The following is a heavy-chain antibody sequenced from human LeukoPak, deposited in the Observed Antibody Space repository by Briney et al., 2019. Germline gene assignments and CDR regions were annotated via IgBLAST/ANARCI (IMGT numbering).Heavy chain of an antibody. CDR2: IIPIFGTA. J-gene: IGHJ6*03. D-gene: IGHD1-26*01. CDR3: ASPGVGAREYYYYYMDV. CDR1: GGTFSSYA. V-gene: IGHV1-69*06. Sequence: ASVKVSYKASGGTFSSYAVSWVRQAPGQGLEWMGGIIPIFGTANYAQKFQGRVTITADKSTSTAYMGLSSLRSEDTAVYYCASPGVGAREYYYYYMDVWGKGTTVTVSS.